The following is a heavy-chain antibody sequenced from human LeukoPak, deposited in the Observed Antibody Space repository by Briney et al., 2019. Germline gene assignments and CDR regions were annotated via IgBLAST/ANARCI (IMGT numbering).Heavy chain of an antibody. CDR2: ISYSGSS. Sequence: SETLSLTCTVSGGSVSSDNWSWIRQPPGKGLEWIGWISYSGSSNYSPSLKSRVTLSVDTSKNQFSLKLSSVTAADTAVYYCARGGASSKFFDYWGQGTLVTVSS. D-gene: IGHD6-6*01. CDR3: ARGGASSKFFDY. J-gene: IGHJ4*02. CDR1: GGSVSSDN. V-gene: IGHV4-59*02.